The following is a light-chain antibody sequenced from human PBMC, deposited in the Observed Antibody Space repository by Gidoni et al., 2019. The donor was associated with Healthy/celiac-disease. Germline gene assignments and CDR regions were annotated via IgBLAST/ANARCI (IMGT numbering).Light chain of an antibody. CDR2: LNSDGSH. V-gene: IGLV4-69*01. Sequence: QLVLTQSSSASASLGAPVNLTCTLSSGHSSYAIAWHQQQPEQVPRYLMKLNSDGSHSKGDGIPDRFSGSSSGAERYLTISSHHSEDEADYCCQTWGTGIHVFGGGTKLTVL. CDR1: SGHSSYA. CDR3: QTWGTGIHV. J-gene: IGLJ2*01.